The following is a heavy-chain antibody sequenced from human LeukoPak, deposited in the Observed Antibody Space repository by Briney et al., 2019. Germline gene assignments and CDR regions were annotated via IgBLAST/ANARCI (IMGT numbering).Heavy chain of an antibody. D-gene: IGHD6-19*01. Sequence: SETLSLTCTISAGSISSFYWSWIRQPPGKGLEWIGYIYYSGNTKYSPSLKSRVTISVDTSKNQFSLKLSSVTAADTAVYYCARQLTVAGTPIDYWGQGTLVTVSS. CDR1: AGSISSFY. J-gene: IGHJ4*02. CDR3: ARQLTVAGTPIDY. CDR2: IYYSGNT. V-gene: IGHV4-59*01.